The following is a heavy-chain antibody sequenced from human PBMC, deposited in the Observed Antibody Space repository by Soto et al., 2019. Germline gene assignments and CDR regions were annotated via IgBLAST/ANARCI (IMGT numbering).Heavy chain of an antibody. V-gene: IGHV1-3*01. CDR2: INPGNGFT. D-gene: IGHD2-2*01. CDR1: GYTFTNYA. CDR3: ARDFSQLLINWFDP. Sequence: ASVKVSCKASGYTFTNYAIHWGRQAPGQRLEWMGWINPGNGFTKYSQNFQGRVTITRDTSATTAYMELSNLRSEDTAVYYCARDFSQLLINWFDPWGQGTLVTVSS. J-gene: IGHJ5*02.